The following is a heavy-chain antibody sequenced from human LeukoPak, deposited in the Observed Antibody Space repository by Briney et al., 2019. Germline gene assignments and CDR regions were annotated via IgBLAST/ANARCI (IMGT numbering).Heavy chain of an antibody. CDR2: IYYSGST. CDR1: GGSISSYY. J-gene: IGHJ3*02. CDR3: ARGRFLEAFDI. V-gene: IGHV4-59*01. D-gene: IGHD3-3*01. Sequence: KPSETLSLTCTVSGGSISSYYWSWIRQPPGKGLEWIGYIYYSGSTKYKPSLKSRVTISVDTSKNQFSLKLSSVTAADTAVYYCARGRFLEAFDIWGQGTMVTVSS.